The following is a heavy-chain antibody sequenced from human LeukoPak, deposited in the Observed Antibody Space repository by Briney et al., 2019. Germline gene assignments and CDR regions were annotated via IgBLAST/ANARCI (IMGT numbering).Heavy chain of an antibody. Sequence: SETLSLTCTVSGGSISSYYWSWIRQPAGKGLEWIGRIYTSGSTNYNPSLKSRVTMSVDTSKNQFSLKLSSVTAADTAVYYCARVRYYDFWSGYYSRWFDPWGQVTLVTVSS. V-gene: IGHV4-4*07. CDR3: ARVRYYDFWSGYYSRWFDP. D-gene: IGHD3-3*01. CDR2: IYTSGST. J-gene: IGHJ5*02. CDR1: GGSISSYY.